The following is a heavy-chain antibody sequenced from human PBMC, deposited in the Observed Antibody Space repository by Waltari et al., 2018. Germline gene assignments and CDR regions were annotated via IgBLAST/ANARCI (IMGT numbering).Heavy chain of an antibody. V-gene: IGHV4-39*02. CDR1: GGSISSSSYY. J-gene: IGHJ6*03. CDR3: AREGGITGTGYYYYMDV. Sequence: QLQLPESCPGLVKPSETLSLTCPFSGGSISSSSYYWGWIRQPPGKGLAWIGSIYYSVRTDNNRASKSGVTISGDTAKNQCSRKLSDVTAAETAVYYCAREGGITGTGYYYYMDVWGKGTTVTVSS. D-gene: IGHD1-7*01. CDR2: IYYSVRT.